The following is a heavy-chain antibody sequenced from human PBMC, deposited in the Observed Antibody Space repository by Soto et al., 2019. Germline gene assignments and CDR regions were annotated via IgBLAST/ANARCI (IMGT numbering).Heavy chain of an antibody. V-gene: IGHV3-23*01. J-gene: IGHJ4*02. CDR2: ISGSGGST. CDR3: AKGTRSGGSGFGY. Sequence: PGGSLRLSXAASGFTFSSYAMSWVRQAPGKGLEWVSAISGSGGSTYYADSVKGRFTISRDNSKNTLYLQMNSLRAEDTVVYYCAKGTRSGGSGFGYWGQGTLVTVSS. D-gene: IGHD3-10*01. CDR1: GFTFSSYA.